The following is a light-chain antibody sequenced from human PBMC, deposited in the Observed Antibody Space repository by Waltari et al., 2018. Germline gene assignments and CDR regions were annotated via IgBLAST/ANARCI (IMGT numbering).Light chain of an antibody. V-gene: IGLV1-44*01. Sequence: QSVLTQPPSASGTPGQRVTISCSGSSSNIGGNTVNWYQQLPGRAPKLLIYGNNQRPSGVPDPSSGSKSGTSASLVISGLQSEDESDYYCATWDDSLSGFYVFGAGTRVTVL. CDR1: SSNIGGNT. J-gene: IGLJ1*01. CDR3: ATWDDSLSGFYV. CDR2: GNN.